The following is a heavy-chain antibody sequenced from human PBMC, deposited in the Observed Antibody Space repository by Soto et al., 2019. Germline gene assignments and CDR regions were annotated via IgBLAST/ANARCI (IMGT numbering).Heavy chain of an antibody. CDR2: IYYSGST. CDR1: GGSISSGDYY. D-gene: IGHD6-19*01. J-gene: IGHJ4*02. V-gene: IGHV4-30-4*01. Sequence: QVQLQESGPGLVKPSQTLSLTCTVSGGSISSGDYYWSWIRQPPGKGLEWIGYIYYSGSTYYNPSHKSRVTISADTPKSRFSLKLSSVTAADTAVYYWARAYRSPANLDYWGQGTLVTVSS. CDR3: ARAYRSPANLDY.